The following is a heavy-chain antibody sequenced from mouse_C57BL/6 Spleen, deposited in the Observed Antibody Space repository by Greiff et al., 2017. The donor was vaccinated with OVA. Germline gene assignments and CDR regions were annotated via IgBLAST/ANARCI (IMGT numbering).Heavy chain of an antibody. CDR2: ISDGGSYT. V-gene: IGHV5-4*01. Sequence: EVKLVESGGGLVKPGGSLKLSCAASGFTFSSYAMSWVRQTPEKRLEWVATISDGGSYTYYPDNVKGRFTISRDNAKNNLYLQMSHLKSEDTAMYYCARDSTGIFDYWGQGTTLTVSS. CDR3: ARDSTGIFDY. J-gene: IGHJ2*01. D-gene: IGHD4-1*01. CDR1: GFTFSSYA.